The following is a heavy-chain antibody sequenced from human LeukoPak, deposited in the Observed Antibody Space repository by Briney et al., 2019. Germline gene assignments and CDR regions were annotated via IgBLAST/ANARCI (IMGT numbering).Heavy chain of an antibody. CDR1: GGTFSSYA. J-gene: IGHJ4*02. Sequence: SVKVSCKASGGTFSSYAISWVRQPPGQGLEWMGGIIPIFGTANYAQKFQGRVTITADESTSTAYMELSSLRSEDTAVYYCARELPSYPPIAAAGYYFDYWGQGTLVTVSS. V-gene: IGHV1-69*13. CDR2: IIPIFGTA. CDR3: ARELPSYPPIAAAGYYFDY. D-gene: IGHD6-13*01.